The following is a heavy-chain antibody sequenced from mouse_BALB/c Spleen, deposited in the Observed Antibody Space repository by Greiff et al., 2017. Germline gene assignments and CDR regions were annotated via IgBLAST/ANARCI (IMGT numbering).Heavy chain of an antibody. CDR3: ARSQANWDAMDY. J-gene: IGHJ4*01. CDR2: ISYSGST. CDR1: GYSITSYYA. Sequence: EVQLQESGPGLVKPSQSLSLTCTVTGYSITSYYAWNWIRQFPGNKLEWMGYISYSGSTSYNPSLKSRISITRDTSKNQFFLQLNSVTTEDTATYYCARSQANWDAMDYWGQGTSVTVSS. V-gene: IGHV3-2*02. D-gene: IGHD4-1*01.